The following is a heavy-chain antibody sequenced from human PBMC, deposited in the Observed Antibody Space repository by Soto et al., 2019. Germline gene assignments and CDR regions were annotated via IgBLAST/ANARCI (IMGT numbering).Heavy chain of an antibody. Sequence: EVQLLESGGGLVQPGGSLRLSCVVSGLTFSRYAMSWVRQAPGKGLEWVSAIINTGGDTLYADSVKARFTISRDNFKNTLYLQMNSLRAEDAAIYYCAKASGERYPESRVFDQWGQGTRVTVSS. V-gene: IGHV3-23*01. D-gene: IGHD1-26*01. CDR2: IINTGGDT. CDR3: AKASGERYPESRVFDQ. CDR1: GLTFSRYA. J-gene: IGHJ4*02.